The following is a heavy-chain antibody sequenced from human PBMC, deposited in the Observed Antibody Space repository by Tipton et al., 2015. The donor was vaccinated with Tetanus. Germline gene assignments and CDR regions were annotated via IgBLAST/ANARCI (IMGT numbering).Heavy chain of an antibody. CDR3: ARTPDYYYGMDV. V-gene: IGHV4-61*05. CDR1: GGSISSPGYY. Sequence: TLSLTCTVSGGSISSPGYYWGWIRQAPGKGLEWIGEIYYSGTTNYNPSLKSRVTISTDKSKNQVSLRLNSVTAADTAVYFCARTPDYYYGMDVWGQGTTVTVSS. J-gene: IGHJ6*02. CDR2: IYYSGTT.